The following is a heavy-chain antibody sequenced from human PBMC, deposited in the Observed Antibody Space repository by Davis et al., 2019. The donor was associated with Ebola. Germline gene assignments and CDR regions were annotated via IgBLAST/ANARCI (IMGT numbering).Heavy chain of an antibody. V-gene: IGHV3-53*01. CDR1: GFTVSSNY. D-gene: IGHD2-15*01. J-gene: IGHJ4*02. Sequence: GESLKISCAASGFTVSSNYMSWVRQAPGKGLEWVSVIYSGGSTYYADSVKGRFTISRDNSKNTLYLQMNSLRAEDTAVYYCAKSPVVVVAAREPFDYWGQGTLVTVSS. CDR2: IYSGGST. CDR3: AKSPVVVVAAREPFDY.